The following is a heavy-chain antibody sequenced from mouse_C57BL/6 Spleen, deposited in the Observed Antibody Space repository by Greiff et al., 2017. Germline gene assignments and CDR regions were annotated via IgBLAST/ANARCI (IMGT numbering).Heavy chain of an antibody. CDR1: GYTFTSYW. CDR2: IDPSDSYT. J-gene: IGHJ3*01. V-gene: IGHV1-69*01. CDR3: ARGRGPARFAY. Sequence: QVQLQQPGAELVMPGASVKLSCKASGYTFTSYWMHWVKQRPGQGLEWIGEIDPSDSYTNHNQKFKGKSTLTVDKSSSTAYMQLSSLTSEDSAVYYCARGRGPARFAYWGQGTLVTVAA.